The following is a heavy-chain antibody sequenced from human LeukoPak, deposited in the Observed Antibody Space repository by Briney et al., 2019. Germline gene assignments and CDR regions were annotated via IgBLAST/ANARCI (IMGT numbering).Heavy chain of an antibody. CDR2: ISGSNSYI. CDR3: ARAVPSTYYYDSSTYPDY. Sequence: GGSLRLSCAASGFTFSSYTMHWIRQAPGKGLEWVSSISGSNSYIFYADSVKGRFTVSRDNAKDSLYLQMNSLRAEDTAVYYCARAVPSTYYYDSSTYPDYWGQGTLVTVSS. V-gene: IGHV3-21*01. CDR1: GFTFSSYT. D-gene: IGHD3-22*01. J-gene: IGHJ4*02.